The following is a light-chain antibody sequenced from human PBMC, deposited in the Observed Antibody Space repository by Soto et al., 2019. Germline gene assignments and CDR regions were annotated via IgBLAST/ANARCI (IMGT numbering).Light chain of an antibody. V-gene: IGKV1-39*01. CDR3: QQSFRAPYS. J-gene: IGKJ2*03. Sequence: DIQMTQSPSSLSASVGGRVTTTCRASESIRAYLNWYQQKPGKAPNLLIYTASALYTGVPSRFSGGGSDTDFTLIISSLQPEDLATYYCQQSFRAPYSFGQGTKVEI. CDR1: ESIRAY. CDR2: TAS.